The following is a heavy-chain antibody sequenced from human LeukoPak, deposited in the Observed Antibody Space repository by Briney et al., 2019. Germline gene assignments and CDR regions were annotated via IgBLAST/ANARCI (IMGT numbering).Heavy chain of an antibody. CDR2: ISYDGSNR. D-gene: IGHD5-12*01. J-gene: IGHJ4*02. V-gene: IGHV3-30*02. CDR1: GFAFSSSG. CDR3: AKETRGSYSDY. Sequence: GGSLRLSCAASGFAFSSSGMHWVRQAPGKGLEWVAFISYDGSNRYYADSVKGRFTISRDNSKNTLYLQMNSLRAEDTAVYYCAKETRGSYSDYWGQGTLVTVSS.